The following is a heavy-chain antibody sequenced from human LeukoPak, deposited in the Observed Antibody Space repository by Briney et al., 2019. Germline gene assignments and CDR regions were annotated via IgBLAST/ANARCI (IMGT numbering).Heavy chain of an antibody. CDR2: ISAYNGNT. V-gene: IGHV1-18*01. CDR3: ARDPGNYNSWGHFDH. D-gene: IGHD1-7*01. CDR1: GYTFTSYG. Sequence: ASVKVSCKASGYTFTSYGISWVRQAPGQGLEWMGWISAYNGNTNYAQKFQGRVTMTTEKSTTTVYMELRNLRSDDTAFYYCARDPGNYNSWGHFDHWGQGTLVTVSS. J-gene: IGHJ4*02.